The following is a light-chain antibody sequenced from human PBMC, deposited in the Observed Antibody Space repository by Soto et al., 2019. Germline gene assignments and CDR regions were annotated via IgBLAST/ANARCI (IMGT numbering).Light chain of an antibody. J-gene: IGKJ1*01. CDR1: QSVSSSY. CDR3: QQYGRSLWT. V-gene: IGKV3-20*01. Sequence: EVVMTQSPATLSVSPGEGVTLSCRASQSVSSSYLDWYQQKPGQAPRLLIYGASSRATGIPDRFSGSGSGTDFTLTISRLDPEDFAVYYCQQYGRSLWTFGQGTKVDIK. CDR2: GAS.